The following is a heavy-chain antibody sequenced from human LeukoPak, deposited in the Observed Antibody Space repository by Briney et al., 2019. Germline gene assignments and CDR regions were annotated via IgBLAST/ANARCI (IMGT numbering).Heavy chain of an antibody. Sequence: TETLSLTCTASGGSISSYYWSWIRQPPGKGLEWIGYIYYSGSTNYNPSLKSRVTISVDTSKNQFSLRLSSVTAADTAVYYCARAFLDYYDSSGYYDYWGQGTLVTVSS. CDR1: GGSISSYY. V-gene: IGHV4-59*08. CDR2: IYYSGST. CDR3: ARAFLDYYDSSGYYDY. D-gene: IGHD3-22*01. J-gene: IGHJ4*02.